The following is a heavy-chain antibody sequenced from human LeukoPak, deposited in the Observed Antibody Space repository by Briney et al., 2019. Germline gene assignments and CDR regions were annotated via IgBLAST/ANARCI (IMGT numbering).Heavy chain of an antibody. J-gene: IGHJ4*02. CDR2: IYFTRAA. CDR3: ARKDGDY. V-gene: IGHV4-4*07. CDR1: GTSLSPFH. Sequence: SETLSLPCTVSGTSLSPFHWTGFPQPAGQLLEWLGLIYFTRAATLNPSLRSRVAMSVDLAKNQLFLKLASMTAADTAMYYCARKDGDYWGQGTLVSVSS.